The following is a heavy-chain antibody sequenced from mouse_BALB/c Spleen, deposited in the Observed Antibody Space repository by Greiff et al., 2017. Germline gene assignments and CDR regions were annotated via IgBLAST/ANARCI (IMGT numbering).Heavy chain of an antibody. V-gene: IGHV3-6*02. CDR1: GYSITSGYY. CDR3: AREGSRSAGAMDY. Sequence: EVQLVESGPGLVKPSQSLSLTCSVTGYSITSGYYWNWIRQFPGNKLEWMGYISYDGSNNYNPSLKNRISITRDTSKNQFFLKLNSVTTEDTATYYCAREGSRSAGAMDYWGQGTSVTVSS. J-gene: IGHJ4*01. CDR2: ISYDGSN.